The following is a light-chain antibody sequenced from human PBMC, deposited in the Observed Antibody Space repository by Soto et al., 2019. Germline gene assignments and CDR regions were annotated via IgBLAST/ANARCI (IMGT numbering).Light chain of an antibody. Sequence: QSVLTQSPSASASLGASVKLTCTLSSGHSSYTIAWHQQQPEKGPRYLMKLISDGSHSKGDGIPDRFSGSSSGAERYLTISSLQSEDEADYYCQTWGTGIRVFGGGTKVTVL. CDR3: QTWGTGIRV. CDR1: SGHSSYT. V-gene: IGLV4-69*01. CDR2: LISDGSH. J-gene: IGLJ2*01.